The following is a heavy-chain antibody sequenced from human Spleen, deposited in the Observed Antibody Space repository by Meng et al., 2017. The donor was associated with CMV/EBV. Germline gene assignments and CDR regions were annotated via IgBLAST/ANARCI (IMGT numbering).Heavy chain of an antibody. Sequence: QVPAQKVGAILWKASEILPLTGAVYGGSFRGSHWSWIRQPPGTGLEWIGEINHSGSTTYNPSLKSRVTISVDTSKNEFSLKLSSVTAAETAVYYCARGVGYWGQGTLVTVSS. CDR3: ARGVGY. V-gene: IGHV4-34*01. CDR2: INHSGST. J-gene: IGHJ4*02. CDR1: GGSFRGSH.